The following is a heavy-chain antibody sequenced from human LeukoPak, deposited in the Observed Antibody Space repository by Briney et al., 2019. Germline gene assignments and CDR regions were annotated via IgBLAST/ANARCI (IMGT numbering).Heavy chain of an antibody. D-gene: IGHD5-18*01. CDR2: ISTYNGDT. CDR1: GYTFTSYG. CDR3: ARGSSYGFSMGY. J-gene: IGHJ4*02. Sequence: ASVKVSCKASGYTFTSYGINWVRQAPGQGLEWMGWISTYNGDTNYAQKLQDRVTMTTDTSTSTAYMELRSLRSDDTAGYYCARGSSYGFSMGYWGQGTLVTVSS. V-gene: IGHV1-18*01.